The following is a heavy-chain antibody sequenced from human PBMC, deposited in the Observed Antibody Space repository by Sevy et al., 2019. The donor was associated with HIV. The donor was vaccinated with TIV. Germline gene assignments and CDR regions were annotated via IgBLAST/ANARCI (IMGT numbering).Heavy chain of an antibody. Sequence: GGSLRLSCAASGFTFSSYGMHWVRQAPGEGLEWVAVISYDGSNKYYADSVKGRFTISRDNSKNTLYLQMNSLRAEDTAVYYCAKGPMGSGWAYYYYYGMDVWGQGTTVTVSS. CDR2: ISYDGSNK. J-gene: IGHJ6*02. CDR3: AKGPMGSGWAYYYYYGMDV. V-gene: IGHV3-30*18. D-gene: IGHD6-19*01. CDR1: GFTFSSYG.